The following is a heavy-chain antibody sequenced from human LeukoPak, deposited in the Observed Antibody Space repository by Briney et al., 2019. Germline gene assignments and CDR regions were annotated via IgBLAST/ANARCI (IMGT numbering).Heavy chain of an antibody. D-gene: IGHD1-26*01. CDR3: ARASFGRAINYFDY. Sequence: GSLRLSCAASGFTFSRHWMNWIRQPPGKGLEWIGYIYYSGSTNYNPSLKSRVTISVDTSKNQFSLKLSSVTAADTAVYYCARASFGRAINYFDYWGQGTLVTVSS. CDR1: GFTFSRHW. V-gene: IGHV4-59*11. CDR2: IYYSGST. J-gene: IGHJ4*02.